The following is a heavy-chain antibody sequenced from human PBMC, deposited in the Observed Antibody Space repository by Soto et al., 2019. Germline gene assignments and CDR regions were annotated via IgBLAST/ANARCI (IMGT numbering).Heavy chain of an antibody. D-gene: IGHD5-12*01. CDR1: GFTVSSNY. CDR3: ARGVAEMATITGPL. J-gene: IGHJ4*02. CDR2: IYSGGST. V-gene: IGHV3-53*01. Sequence: GGSLRLSCAASGFTVSSNYMSWVRQAPGKGLEWVSVIYSGGSTYYADSVKGRFTISRDNSKNTLYLQMNSLRAEDTAVYYCARGVAEMATITGPLWGQGTLVTVSS.